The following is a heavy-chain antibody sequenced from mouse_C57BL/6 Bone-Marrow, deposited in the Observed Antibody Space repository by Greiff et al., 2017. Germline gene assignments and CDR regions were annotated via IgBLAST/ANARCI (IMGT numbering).Heavy chain of an antibody. J-gene: IGHJ4*01. CDR1: GYSITSGYY. V-gene: IGHV3-6*01. D-gene: IGHD1-1*01. CDR3: ARERGLLRAMDY. CDR2: ISYDGSN. Sequence: EVKLMESGPGLVKPSQSLSLTCSVTGYSITSGYYWNWIRQFPGNKLEWMGYISYDGSNNYNPSLKNRISITRDTSKNQFFLKLNSVTTEDTATYYCARERGLLRAMDYWGQGTSVTVSS.